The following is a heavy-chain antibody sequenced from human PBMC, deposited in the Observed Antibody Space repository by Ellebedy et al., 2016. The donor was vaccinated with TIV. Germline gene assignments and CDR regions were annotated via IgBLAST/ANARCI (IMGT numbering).Heavy chain of an antibody. V-gene: IGHV4-34*01. Sequence: SETLSLTCAVYGGSFSGYYWSWIRQPPGKGLEWIGEINHSGSTNYNPSLKSRVTISVDTSKNQFSLKLSSVTAADTAVYYCARGYPGTLFYWGQGTLVTVSS. J-gene: IGHJ4*02. D-gene: IGHD1-1*01. CDR3: ARGYPGTLFY. CDR1: GGSFSGYY. CDR2: INHSGST.